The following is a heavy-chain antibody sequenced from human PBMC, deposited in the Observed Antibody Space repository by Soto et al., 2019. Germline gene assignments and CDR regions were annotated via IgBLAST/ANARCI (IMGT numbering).Heavy chain of an antibody. J-gene: IGHJ4*02. V-gene: IGHV1-18*04. CDR1: GYKFTTHF. CDR2: IHPSGDT. D-gene: IGHD6-19*01. Sequence: VKVSCKASGYKFTTHFIHWVRQAPGQGLEWMGMIHPSGDTNYAQKLQGRVTMTTDTSTSTAYMELRSLRSDDTAVYYCARWQWLDRSFDYWGQGTLVTVSS. CDR3: ARWQWLDRSFDY.